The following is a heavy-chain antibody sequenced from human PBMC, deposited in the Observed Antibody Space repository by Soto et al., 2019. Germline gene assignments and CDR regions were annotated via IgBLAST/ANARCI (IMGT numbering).Heavy chain of an antibody. Sequence: PGGSLRLSCAASGFTFISYGMHWVLQAPGKGLEWVAVIWYDGSNKYYADSVKGRFTIARDNSKNTLYLQMNSLRAEDTAVYYCARDTRDPMEWFLEYWGQGPLVTVAS. V-gene: IGHV3-33*01. D-gene: IGHD3-3*01. CDR2: IWYDGSNK. CDR1: GFTFISYG. J-gene: IGHJ4*02. CDR3: ARDTRDPMEWFLEY.